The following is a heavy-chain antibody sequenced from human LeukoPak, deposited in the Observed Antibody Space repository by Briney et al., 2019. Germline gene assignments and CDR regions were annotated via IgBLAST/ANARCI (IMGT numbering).Heavy chain of an antibody. D-gene: IGHD5-18*01. Sequence: GASVKVSCRASGYTFTAYYIHWVRQAPGQGLEWMGWINPYSGGTNFAQKFQGRVTMTGDTSISTAYMEMSRVTSDDTAVYYCVPGFLGTAMVTTLRDYWGQGTLVTVST. CDR2: INPYSGGT. J-gene: IGHJ4*02. CDR1: GYTFTAYY. CDR3: VPGFLGTAMVTTLRDY. V-gene: IGHV1-2*02.